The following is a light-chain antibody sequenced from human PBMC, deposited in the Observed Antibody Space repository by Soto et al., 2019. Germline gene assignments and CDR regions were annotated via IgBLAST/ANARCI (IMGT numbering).Light chain of an antibody. J-gene: IGLJ3*02. CDR3: AAWDANVWL. Sequence: QSVLTQPPSASGTPGQPVTISCSGTTSNIGTNYVWWYQQVPGTAPKVLIYNNHERPSGVPDRFSGSKSGTSASLVISGLPSDDEADYYCAAWDANVWLFGGGTKLTVL. V-gene: IGLV1-47*02. CDR2: NNH. CDR1: TSNIGTNY.